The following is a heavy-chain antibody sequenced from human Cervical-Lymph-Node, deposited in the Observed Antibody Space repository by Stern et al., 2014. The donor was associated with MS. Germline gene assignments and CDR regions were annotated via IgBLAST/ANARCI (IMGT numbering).Heavy chain of an antibody. V-gene: IGHV3-30*03. CDR1: GFTFNNYG. CDR3: GRTPSLLARHIDY. CDR2: ISYDGTVE. Sequence: QLVQSGGGVVQPGRSLRLSCAASGFTFNNYGMHWVRQAPGKGLGRVAVISYDGTVEYYADSVKGRFTISRDNSKNTLYFQMNSLRAEDTAVYFCGRTPSLLARHIDYWGQGALVTVSS. J-gene: IGHJ4*02. D-gene: IGHD2-15*01.